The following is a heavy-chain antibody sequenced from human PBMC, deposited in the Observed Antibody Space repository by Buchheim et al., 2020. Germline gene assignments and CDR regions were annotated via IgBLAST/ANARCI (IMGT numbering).Heavy chain of an antibody. CDR3: ARQLSVTGTRSQFDY. J-gene: IGHJ4*02. V-gene: IGHV4-39*01. Sequence: QLQLQESGPGLVKPSETLSLTCTVSGDSISSTSYYWGWVRQPPGKGLEWIGNIYYSGSTYYTPSLRGRVNISVDTSKNQFSLRLTSVTAADTAVYYCARQLSVTGTRSQFDYWGQGTL. CDR1: GDSISSTSYY. D-gene: IGHD2-21*02. CDR2: IYYSGST.